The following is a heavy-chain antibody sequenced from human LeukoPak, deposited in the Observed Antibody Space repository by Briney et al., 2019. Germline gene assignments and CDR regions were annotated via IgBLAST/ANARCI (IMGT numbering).Heavy chain of an antibody. Sequence: SETLSLTCTVSDDSLSYYYWSWIRQPPGKGLEWIGKIYYSGNTNYNPSLKSRVTISVDTSKNQFSLKLSSVTAADTAVYYCARVRGYSYDSSDFDYWGQGTLVTVSS. CDR1: DDSLSYYY. J-gene: IGHJ4*02. CDR3: ARVRGYSYDSSDFDY. D-gene: IGHD5-18*01. V-gene: IGHV4-59*01. CDR2: IYYSGNT.